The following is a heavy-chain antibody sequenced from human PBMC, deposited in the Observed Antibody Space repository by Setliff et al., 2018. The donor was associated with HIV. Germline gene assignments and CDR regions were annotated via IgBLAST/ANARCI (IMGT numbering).Heavy chain of an antibody. V-gene: IGHV1-18*01. J-gene: IGHJ6*03. Sequence: ASVMVSCKASGYTFTSYGISWVRQAPGQGLEWMGWISAYNGNTNYAQKFQGRVTMTTDTSTSTAYMELRSLRSDDTAVYYCARRTIDYYYMDVWGKGTTVTVSS. CDR1: GYTFTSYG. CDR3: ARRTIDYYYMDV. CDR2: ISAYNGNT.